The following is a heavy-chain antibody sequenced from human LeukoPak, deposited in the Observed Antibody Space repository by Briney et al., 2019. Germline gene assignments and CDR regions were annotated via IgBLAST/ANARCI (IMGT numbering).Heavy chain of an antibody. CDR1: GGSISSGGYS. CDR3: ARDYQGFDP. D-gene: IGHD3-16*02. CDR2: TYHSGST. V-gene: IGHV4-30-2*01. J-gene: IGHJ5*02. Sequence: PSETLSLTCAVSGGSISSGGYSWSWIRQPPGKGLEWIGYTYHSGSTYYNPPLKSRVTISVDRSKNQFSLKLSSVTAADTAVYYCARDYQGFDPWGQGTLVTVSS.